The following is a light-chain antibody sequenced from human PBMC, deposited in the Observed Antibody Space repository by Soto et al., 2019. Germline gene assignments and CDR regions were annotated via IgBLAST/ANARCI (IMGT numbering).Light chain of an antibody. CDR2: DVS. V-gene: IGLV2-14*03. CDR3: NSYTSNNTYV. CDR1: SSDVGAFNY. Sequence: QSVLTQPASVSGSPGQAITISCSGTSSDVGAFNYVSWYQQHPGKAPKLMIYDVSNRPSGVSNRFSGSKSGNTASLTISGLRAEDEADYYCNSYTSNNTYVFXTGTKV. J-gene: IGLJ1*01.